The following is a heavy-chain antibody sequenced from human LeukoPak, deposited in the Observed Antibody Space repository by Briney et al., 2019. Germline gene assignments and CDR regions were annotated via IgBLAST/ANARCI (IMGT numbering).Heavy chain of an antibody. CDR1: GFSVSTNY. D-gene: IGHD5-18*01. CDR2: IYSGGNT. V-gene: IGHV3-53*01. J-gene: IGHJ6*03. CDR3: ARDGYSYGFNHYYYMDV. Sequence: GGSLRLSCAASGFSVSTNYMSWVRQAPGKGLEWVSVIYSGGNTYYADSVRGRFTISRDNSKNTLYLQVNSLRAEDTAVYYCARDGYSYGFNHYYYMDVWGKGTTVTVSS.